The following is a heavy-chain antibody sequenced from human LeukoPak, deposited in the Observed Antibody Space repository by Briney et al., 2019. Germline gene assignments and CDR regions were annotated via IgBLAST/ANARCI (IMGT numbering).Heavy chain of an antibody. CDR1: GYTFTGYY. D-gene: IGHD1-26*01. J-gene: IGHJ3*02. CDR3: ARTYSGSYDAFDI. V-gene: IGHV1-2*02. CDR2: INPNSGGT. Sequence: ASVKVSCKASGYTFTGYYMHWVRQAPGQGLEWMGWINPNSGGTNYTQKFQGRVTMTRDTSISTAYMELSRLRSADTAGYYCARTYSGSYDAFDIWGQGTMVTVSS.